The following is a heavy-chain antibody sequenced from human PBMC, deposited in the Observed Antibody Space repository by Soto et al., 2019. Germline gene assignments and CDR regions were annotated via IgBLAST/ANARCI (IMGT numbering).Heavy chain of an antibody. CDR3: ARSGSYHSFDY. CDR2: IYSGGST. D-gene: IGHD1-26*01. J-gene: IGHJ4*02. Sequence: GGSLRLSCAASGFTVSSNYMSWVRQAPGKGLEWVSVIYSGGSTYYADSVKGRFTISRDNSKNTLYLQMNSLRAEDTAVYYCARSGSYHSFDYWGQGTLVTVSS. CDR1: GFTVSSNY. V-gene: IGHV3-53*01.